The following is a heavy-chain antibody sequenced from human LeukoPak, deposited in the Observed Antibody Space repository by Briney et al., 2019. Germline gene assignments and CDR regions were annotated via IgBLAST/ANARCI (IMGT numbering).Heavy chain of an antibody. D-gene: IGHD3-22*01. CDR2: ISSSSSYI. J-gene: IGHJ4*02. Sequence: PGGSLRLSCAASGFTFSSYSMNWVRQAPGKGLEWVSSISSSSSYIYYADSVKGRFTISRDNAKNSLYLQMNSLRAEGTAVYYCARVDSSGYYYGGVDYFDYWGQGTLVTVSS. V-gene: IGHV3-21*01. CDR3: ARVDSSGYYYGGVDYFDY. CDR1: GFTFSSYS.